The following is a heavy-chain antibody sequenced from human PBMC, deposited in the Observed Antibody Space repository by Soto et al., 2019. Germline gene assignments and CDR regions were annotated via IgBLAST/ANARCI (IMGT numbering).Heavy chain of an antibody. V-gene: IGHV3-23*01. D-gene: IGHD3-9*01. CDR2: ISGSGGST. Sequence: GGSLRLSCAASGFTFSSYAMSWVRQAPGKGLEWVSAISGSGGSTYYADSVKGRFTNSRDTSKNTLYLQMNSLRAEDTAVYYCAKRGQGVLRYFDWLLYFDYWGQGTLVTVSS. CDR3: AKRGQGVLRYFDWLLYFDY. CDR1: GFTFSSYA. J-gene: IGHJ4*02.